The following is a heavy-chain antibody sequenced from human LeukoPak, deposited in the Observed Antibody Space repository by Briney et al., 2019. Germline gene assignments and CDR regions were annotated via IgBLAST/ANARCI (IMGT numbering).Heavy chain of an antibody. CDR1: GGTFSSYA. Sequence: ASVKVSCKASGGTFSSYAISWVRQAPGQGLEWMGGIIPIFGTANYAQKFQGRVTITADESTSTAYMELSSPRSEDTAVYYCARGIVVVPAAENWFDPWGQGTLVTVSS. J-gene: IGHJ5*02. V-gene: IGHV1-69*01. D-gene: IGHD2-2*01. CDR3: ARGIVVVPAAENWFDP. CDR2: IIPIFGTA.